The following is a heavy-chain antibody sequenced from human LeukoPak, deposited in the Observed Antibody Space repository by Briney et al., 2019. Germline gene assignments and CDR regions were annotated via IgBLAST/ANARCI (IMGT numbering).Heavy chain of an antibody. Sequence: GGSLRLSCVASGFTFSTAWMAWVRQAPGKGLEWVARIKSQNAGGTADYAAPVKGGFTISRDDSKNTLFLQMNSLKTEDTAVYYCTKTFYSDSTFDYWGQGTLVTVSS. D-gene: IGHD4-11*01. CDR2: IKSQNAGGTA. CDR3: TKTFYSDSTFDY. J-gene: IGHJ4*02. V-gene: IGHV3-15*01. CDR1: GFTFSTAW.